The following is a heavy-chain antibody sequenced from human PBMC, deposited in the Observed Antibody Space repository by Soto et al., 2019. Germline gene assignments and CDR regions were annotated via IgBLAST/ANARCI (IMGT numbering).Heavy chain of an antibody. CDR2: IYYSGST. D-gene: IGHD3-10*01. J-gene: IGHJ3*02. CDR3: ARETMVRGVDAFDI. CDR1: GGSISSSSYY. V-gene: IGHV4-39*01. Sequence: QLPLQESGPGLVKPSETLSLTCTVSGGSISSSSYYWGWIRQPPGKGLEWIGSIYYSGSTYYNPSLKSRVTISVDTSKNQFSLKLSSVTAADTAVYYCARETMVRGVDAFDIWGQGTMVTVSS.